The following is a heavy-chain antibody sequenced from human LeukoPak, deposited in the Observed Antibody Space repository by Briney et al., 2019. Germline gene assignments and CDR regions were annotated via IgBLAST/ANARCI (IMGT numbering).Heavy chain of an antibody. Sequence: SQTLSLTCAISGDSVSSNSAAWNWIRQSPSRGLEWLGRTYYRSKWYNDHAVSVKSRITINPDTSKNQFSLQLNFVTPEDTAVYYCAREAPDEYYESSVPDAFDVWGQGTMVTVSS. J-gene: IGHJ3*01. V-gene: IGHV6-1*01. D-gene: IGHD3-22*01. CDR1: GDSVSSNSAA. CDR3: AREAPDEYYESSVPDAFDV. CDR2: TYYRSKWYN.